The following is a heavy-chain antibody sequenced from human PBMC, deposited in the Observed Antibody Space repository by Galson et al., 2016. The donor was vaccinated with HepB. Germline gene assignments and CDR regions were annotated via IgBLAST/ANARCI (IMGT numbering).Heavy chain of an antibody. D-gene: IGHD2/OR15-2a*01. Sequence: SLRLSCAASGFTFSSYAMSWVRQAPGKGLEWVSAVSAGDYTWHADSVRGRFTISRDTSKNTLYLQMNSLRAEDTALYYCARDKFYPYDVVDVWGQGTMVTVSS. V-gene: IGHV3-23*01. CDR1: GFTFSSYA. J-gene: IGHJ3*01. CDR2: VSAGDYT. CDR3: ARDKFYPYDVVDV.